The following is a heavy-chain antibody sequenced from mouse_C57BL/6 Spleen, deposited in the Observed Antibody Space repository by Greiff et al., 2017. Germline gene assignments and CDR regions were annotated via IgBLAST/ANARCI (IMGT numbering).Heavy chain of an antibody. CDR3: ARIELGAMDD. CDR2: IWSGGST. Sequence: VKLQESGPGLVQPSQSLSITCTVSGFSLTSYGVHWVRQSPGKGLEWLGVIWSGGSTDYNAAFISRLSISENNTKSQVFYKMNSLQADNTTIYYCARIELGAMDDWGTGTSVTVSS. J-gene: IGHJ4*01. V-gene: IGHV2-2*01. CDR1: GFSLTSYG.